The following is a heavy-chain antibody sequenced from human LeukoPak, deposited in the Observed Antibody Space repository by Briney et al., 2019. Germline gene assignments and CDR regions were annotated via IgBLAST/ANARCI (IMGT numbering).Heavy chain of an antibody. V-gene: IGHV1-46*01. CDR2: INPSGGST. J-gene: IGHJ6*03. CDR3: ARGGTVVTYYYYYMDV. Sequence: GASVKVSCKASGYTFTSYYMHWVRQAPGQGLEWMGIINPSGGSTSYAQKFQGRVTMTRDMSTSTVYMELSGLRSEDTAVYYCARGGTVVTYYYYYMDVWGKGTTVTVSS. CDR1: GYTFTSYY. D-gene: IGHD4-23*01.